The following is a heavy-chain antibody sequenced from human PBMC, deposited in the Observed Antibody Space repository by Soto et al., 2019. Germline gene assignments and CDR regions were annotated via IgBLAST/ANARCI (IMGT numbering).Heavy chain of an antibody. V-gene: IGHV1-8*01. Sequence: ASVKVSFKASGYTFTSYDINWVRQATGQGLEWMGWMNPNSGNTGYAQKFQGRVTMTRNTSISTAYMELSSLRSEDTAVYYCARSTIFGVVIYYYYYGMDVWGQGTTVTVSS. J-gene: IGHJ6*02. D-gene: IGHD3-3*01. CDR2: MNPNSGNT. CDR3: ARSTIFGVVIYYYYYGMDV. CDR1: GYTFTSYD.